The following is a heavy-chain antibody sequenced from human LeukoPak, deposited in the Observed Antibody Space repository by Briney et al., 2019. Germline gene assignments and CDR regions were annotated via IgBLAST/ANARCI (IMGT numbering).Heavy chain of an antibody. V-gene: IGHV3-30*03. Sequence: PGGSLRLSCAASGFTFSSYGMHWVRQAPGKGLEWVAVISYDGSNKYYADSVKGRFTISRDNSKNTLYLQMNSLRAEDTAVYYCASTTGGVTPVWGKGTTVTVSS. D-gene: IGHD3-3*01. J-gene: IGHJ6*04. CDR3: ASTTGGVTPV. CDR1: GFTFSSYG. CDR2: ISYDGSNK.